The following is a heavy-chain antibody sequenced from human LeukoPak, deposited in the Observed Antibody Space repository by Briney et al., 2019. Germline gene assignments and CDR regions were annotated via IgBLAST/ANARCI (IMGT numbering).Heavy chain of an antibody. Sequence: GGSLRLSCAASGFTFSNYWMIWVRQAPGKGLEWVGNIKQDGGEKRYADSVRGRFSISRDNAQTSLYLQMNSLRAEDTAVYYCARASDPSLQLTWGQGTLVTVSS. CDR3: ARASDPSLQLT. V-gene: IGHV3-7*05. CDR2: IKQDGGEK. D-gene: IGHD1-1*01. CDR1: GFTFSNYW. J-gene: IGHJ5*02.